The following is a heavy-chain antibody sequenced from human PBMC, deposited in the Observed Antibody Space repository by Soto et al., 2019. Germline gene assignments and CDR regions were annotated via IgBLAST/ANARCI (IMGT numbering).Heavy chain of an antibody. CDR3: ARRAGTTFGMDV. Sequence: QVQLQESGPGLVKPSETLSLTCTVSGGSISSYYWSWIRQPPGKGLEWIGYIYYSGSTNYNPSLKSRVTISVDTSKNQFSLKLSSVTAADTAVYHCARRAGTTFGMDVWGQGTTVTVSS. D-gene: IGHD1-7*01. J-gene: IGHJ6*02. CDR2: IYYSGST. CDR1: GGSISSYY. V-gene: IGHV4-59*01.